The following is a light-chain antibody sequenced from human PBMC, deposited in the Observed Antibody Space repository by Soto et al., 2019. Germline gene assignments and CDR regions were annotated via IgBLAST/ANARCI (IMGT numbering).Light chain of an antibody. V-gene: IGKV1-12*01. CDR2: TAS. J-gene: IGKJ5*01. CDR3: QQYESLPLT. CDR1: QGVSTW. Sequence: DIQMTQSPSSVSASVGDRVTITCRASQGVSTWLAWYQQKPGKAPNLLIYTASSLQSGVPSRFSGSGSGTDFTLTINGLQPEDFATYYCQQYESLPLTFGQGTRLEIK.